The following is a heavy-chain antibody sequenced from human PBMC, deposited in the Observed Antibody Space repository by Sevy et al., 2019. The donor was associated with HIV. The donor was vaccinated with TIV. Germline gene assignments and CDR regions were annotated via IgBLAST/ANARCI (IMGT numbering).Heavy chain of an antibody. J-gene: IGHJ3*01. Sequence: LSLTCAVSGASISSGGYSWNWIRQPPGKGLEWMGYIFQSGATYYIPSLQSRVTISVDMSKNQFSLNLRSLTVADTAVYYCARGRVGDTGSYYGAFDVWGQGTTVTVSS. CDR3: ARGRVGDTGSYYGAFDV. D-gene: IGHD1-26*01. V-gene: IGHV4-30-2*01. CDR1: GASISSGGYS. CDR2: IFQSGAT.